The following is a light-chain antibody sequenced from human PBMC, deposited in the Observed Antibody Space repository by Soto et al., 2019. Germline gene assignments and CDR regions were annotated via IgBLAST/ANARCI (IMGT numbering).Light chain of an antibody. V-gene: IGKV1-5*01. CDR3: QQYNTYSGT. J-gene: IGKJ1*01. CDR2: DAS. Sequence: DIRMTQSPSSLSASVGDRVTITCRASQPISSWLAWYRQKPGKAPKLLIYDASKLESGVPSRFSGSGSGTEFTLTISSLQPDDFATYYCQQYNTYSGTFGQGTKVDIK. CDR1: QPISSW.